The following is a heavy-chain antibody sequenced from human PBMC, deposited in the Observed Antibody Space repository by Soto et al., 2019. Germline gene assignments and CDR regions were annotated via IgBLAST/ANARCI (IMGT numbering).Heavy chain of an antibody. Sequence: SETLSLTCTVSGGSISSYYWSWIRQPPGKGLEWIGYIYYSGSTNYNPSLKSRVTISVDTSKNQFSLKLSSVTAADTAVYYCARVPYYDSSGYYYVDYWGEGTLVTVSS. J-gene: IGHJ4*02. CDR1: GGSISSYY. CDR3: ARVPYYDSSGYYYVDY. CDR2: IYYSGST. D-gene: IGHD3-22*01. V-gene: IGHV4-59*01.